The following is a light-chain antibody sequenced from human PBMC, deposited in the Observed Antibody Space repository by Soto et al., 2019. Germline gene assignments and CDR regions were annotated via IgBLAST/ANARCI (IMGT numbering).Light chain of an antibody. CDR1: QSVSSSY. V-gene: IGKV3-20*01. CDR3: QQYGSSPYT. Sequence: EIVLTQSRCTLSLSPGERATLSCRASQSVSSSYLAWYQQKPGQAPRLLIYGASSRATGIPDRFSGSGSETDFTLTISRLEPEDFAVYYCQQYGSSPYTFGQGTKLEIK. CDR2: GAS. J-gene: IGKJ2*01.